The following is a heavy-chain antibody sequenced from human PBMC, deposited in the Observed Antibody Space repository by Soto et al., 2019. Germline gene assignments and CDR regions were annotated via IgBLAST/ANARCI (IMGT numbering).Heavy chain of an antibody. D-gene: IGHD6-6*01. CDR2: ISWNSGSI. J-gene: IGHJ6*02. CDR1: GFTFDDYA. Sequence: GGSLRLSCAASGFTFDDYAMHWVRQAPGKGLEWVSGISWNSGSIGYADSVKGRLTISRDNAKTSLYLQMNSLRAEDTALYYCAKDMKYSSSSRGYYYYYYGMDVWGQGTTVTVSS. V-gene: IGHV3-9*01. CDR3: AKDMKYSSSSRGYYYYYYGMDV.